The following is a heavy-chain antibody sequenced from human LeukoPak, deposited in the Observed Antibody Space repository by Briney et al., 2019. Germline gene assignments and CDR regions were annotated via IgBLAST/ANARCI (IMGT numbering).Heavy chain of an antibody. CDR1: GFTFSSYG. CDR3: AKLPKGGVVRRLSYYSMDV. CDR2: ISYDGSNK. J-gene: IGHJ6*02. V-gene: IGHV3-30*18. Sequence: GRSLRLSCAASGFTFSSYGMHWVRQAPGKGLEWVAVISYDGSNKYYADSVKGRFTISRDNSKNTLYLQMNSLRAEDTAVYYCAKLPKGGVVRRLSYYSMDVWGQGTTVTVSS. D-gene: IGHD3-3*01.